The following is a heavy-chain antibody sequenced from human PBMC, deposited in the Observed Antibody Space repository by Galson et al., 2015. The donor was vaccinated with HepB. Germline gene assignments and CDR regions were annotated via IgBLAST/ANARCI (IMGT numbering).Heavy chain of an antibody. J-gene: IGHJ4*02. CDR3: ARGSSYDILTGYFDY. CDR2: IWYDGSNK. Sequence: SLRLSCAASGFTFSSYGMHWVRQAPGKGLEWVAVIWYDGSNKYYADSVKGRFTISRDNSKNTLYLQMNSLRAEDTAVYYCARGSSYDILTGYFDYWGQGTLVTVSS. CDR1: GFTFSSYG. V-gene: IGHV3-33*01. D-gene: IGHD3-9*01.